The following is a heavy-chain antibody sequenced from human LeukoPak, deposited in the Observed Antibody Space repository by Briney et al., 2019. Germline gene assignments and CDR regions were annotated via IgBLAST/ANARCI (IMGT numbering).Heavy chain of an antibody. Sequence: SETLSLTCTVSGGSISSYYWSWIRQPPGKGLEWIGYIYYSGSTNYNPSLTSRVTISVDTSKNQFSLKLSSVTAADTAVYYCARAVYDIPMDVWGKGTTVTVSS. CDR1: GGSISSYY. J-gene: IGHJ6*04. D-gene: IGHD3-9*01. V-gene: IGHV4-59*01. CDR3: ARAVYDIPMDV. CDR2: IYYSGST.